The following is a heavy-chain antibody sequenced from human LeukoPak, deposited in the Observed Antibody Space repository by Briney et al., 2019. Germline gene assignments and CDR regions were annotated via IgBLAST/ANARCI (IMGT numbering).Heavy chain of an antibody. CDR1: GYTFTSYY. J-gene: IGHJ3*02. V-gene: IGHV1-46*01. CDR3: ARGPGITMTPGCAFDI. CDR2: INPSGGST. D-gene: IGHD3-22*01. Sequence: GASVKVSCKASGYTFTSYYIHWVRQAPGQGLEWMGIINPSGGSTSYAQKFQGRVTMTRGTSTSTAYMELRSLRSDDTAVYYCARGPGITMTPGCAFDIWGQGTMVTVSS.